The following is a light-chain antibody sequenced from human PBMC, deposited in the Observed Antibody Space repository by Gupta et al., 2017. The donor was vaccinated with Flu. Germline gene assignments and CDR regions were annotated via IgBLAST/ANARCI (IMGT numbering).Light chain of an antibody. J-gene: IGKJ1*01. CDR1: QSARSY. Sequence: PSTLSVSPGERATLSCRASQSARSYLAWYQQTPGQGPRLLIYDVSNRATGIPARFSGSGSGTDFTLTITNLEPEDSAVYYCQQRSNWPWTFGQGTKVEIK. V-gene: IGKV3-11*01. CDR3: QQRSNWPWT. CDR2: DVS.